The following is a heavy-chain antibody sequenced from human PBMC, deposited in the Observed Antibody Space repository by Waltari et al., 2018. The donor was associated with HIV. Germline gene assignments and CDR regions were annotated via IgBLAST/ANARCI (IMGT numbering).Heavy chain of an antibody. V-gene: IGHV4-34*02. CDR3: VRRITIFGTVISPYYFDY. D-gene: IGHD3-3*01. J-gene: IGHJ4*02. CDR1: GGAFSGYY. CDR2: INDSGRT. Sequence: QVKLQQWGAGVLKPSETLSLSCAVYGGAFSGYYWNWIRPSHGQGLEWVGEINDSGRTNSNPSLKSRVAMSVDTSKNQFSLRLTSVTAADSAVYYCVRRITIFGTVISPYYFDYWGQGNQVSVSS.